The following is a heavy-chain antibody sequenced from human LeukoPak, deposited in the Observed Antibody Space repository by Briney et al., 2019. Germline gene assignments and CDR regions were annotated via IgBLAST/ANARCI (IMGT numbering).Heavy chain of an antibody. CDR1: GFTFSDYY. CDR3: ARGPSCGGDCYLPPDS. J-gene: IGHJ5*02. D-gene: IGHD2-21*02. Sequence: GGSLRLSCAASGFTFSDYYMSWIRQAPGKGLEWVSYISSSSSYTNYADSVKGRFTISRDNAKNSLYLQMNSLRAEDTAVYYCARGPSCGGDCYLPPDSWGQGTLVTVSS. V-gene: IGHV3-11*05. CDR2: ISSSSSYT.